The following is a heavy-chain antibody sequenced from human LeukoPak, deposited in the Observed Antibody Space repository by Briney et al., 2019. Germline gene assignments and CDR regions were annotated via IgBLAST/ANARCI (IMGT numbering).Heavy chain of an antibody. V-gene: IGHV1-69*13. CDR3: ARMGYYYGSGNYPLYYFDY. CDR2: IIPIFSTA. D-gene: IGHD3-10*01. J-gene: IGHJ4*02. CDR1: GGTFSSYG. Sequence: SVKVSCKASGGTFSSYGISWVRQAPGQGLEWMGGIIPIFSTANYAQKFQGRVTITADDSTSTAYMELSSLRSEDTAVYYCARMGYYYGSGNYPLYYFDYWGQGTLVTVSS.